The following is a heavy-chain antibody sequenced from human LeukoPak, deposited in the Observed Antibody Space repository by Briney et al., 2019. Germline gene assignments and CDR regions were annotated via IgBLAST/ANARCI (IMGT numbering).Heavy chain of an antibody. D-gene: IGHD1-26*01. V-gene: IGHV3-30*18. CDR3: AKELWELLALDY. Sequence: PGGSLRLSCAASGFTFRSYGIHWVRQAPGKGLEWVALISYDGSNKYYADSVKGRFTISRDNSKNTLYLQMNSLRAEDTAVYYCAKELWELLALDYWGQGTLVTVSS. CDR2: ISYDGSNK. J-gene: IGHJ4*02. CDR1: GFTFRSYG.